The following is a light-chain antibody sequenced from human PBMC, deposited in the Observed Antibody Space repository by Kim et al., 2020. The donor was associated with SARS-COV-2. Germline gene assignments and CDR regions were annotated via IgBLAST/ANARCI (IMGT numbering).Light chain of an antibody. CDR3: LQHSTYPIT. V-gene: IGKV1-17*01. CDR1: QDNGND. CDR2: GAY. J-gene: IGKJ5*01. Sequence: ASVGDRVHITSRADQDNGNDLGWYEQNPGRAPKRLIYGAYNLQSGVTSRYSGSGYETEFNLTINSLQPEDFATNFCLQHSTYPITFGQGTRLEIK.